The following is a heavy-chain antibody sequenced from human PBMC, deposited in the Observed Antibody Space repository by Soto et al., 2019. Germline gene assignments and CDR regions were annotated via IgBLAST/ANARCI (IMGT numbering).Heavy chain of an antibody. Sequence: ASVKVSCKASGCTFSSYAISWVRQAPGQGLEWMGGIIPIFGTANYAQKFQGRVTITADESTSTAYMELSSLRSEDTAVYYCARDQYYDSTRGAFDIWGQGTMVTVSS. CDR3: ARDQYYDSTRGAFDI. CDR2: IIPIFGTA. V-gene: IGHV1-69*13. J-gene: IGHJ3*02. CDR1: GCTFSSYA. D-gene: IGHD3-22*01.